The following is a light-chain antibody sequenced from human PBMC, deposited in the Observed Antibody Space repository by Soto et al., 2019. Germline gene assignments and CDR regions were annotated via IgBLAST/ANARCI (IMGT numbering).Light chain of an antibody. CDR3: SSYSGTSTLVV. CDR1: SSDVGASNF. V-gene: IGLV2-14*03. CDR2: DVS. J-gene: IGLJ2*01. Sequence: QSALTQPASVSGSPGQSMTISCTGTSSDVGASNFVSWYQQHPGKAPKLMIYDVSNRPSGDSDRFSGSKSGNTASLTISGLQAEDEAIYFCSSYSGTSTLVVFGGGTKLTVL.